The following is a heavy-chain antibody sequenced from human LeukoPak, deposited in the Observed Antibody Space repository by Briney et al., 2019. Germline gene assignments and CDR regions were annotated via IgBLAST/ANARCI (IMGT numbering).Heavy chain of an antibody. Sequence: GGSLRLSCAASGFTFSSYALSWVRQAPGRGLEWVSGISGSGYSTNYADSVKGRFTISRDNSKNTLYLQMNSLRAEDTAVYYCAKEAGYSGYDYPDYWGQGTLVTVSS. V-gene: IGHV3-23*01. CDR1: GFTFSSYA. D-gene: IGHD5-12*01. CDR2: ISGSGYST. J-gene: IGHJ4*02. CDR3: AKEAGYSGYDYPDY.